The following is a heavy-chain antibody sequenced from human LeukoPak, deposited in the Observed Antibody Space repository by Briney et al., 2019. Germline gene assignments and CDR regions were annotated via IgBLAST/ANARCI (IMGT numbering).Heavy chain of an antibody. J-gene: IGHJ3*02. V-gene: IGHV4-61*02. Sequence: SQTLSLTCTVSDNSISSGSYYWTWIRQSAGKGLEWIGRISTSGSSDYNPSLKSRVTISLDASQNQFSLKLTSVTAADTAVYYCARDMVRAGAFDIWGQGTMVTVSS. CDR3: ARDMVRAGAFDI. CDR2: ISTSGSS. D-gene: IGHD3-10*01. CDR1: DNSISSGSYY.